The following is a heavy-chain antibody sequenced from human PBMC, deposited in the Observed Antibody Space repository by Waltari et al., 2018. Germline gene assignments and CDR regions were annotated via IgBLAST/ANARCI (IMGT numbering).Heavy chain of an antibody. CDR3: ETGIAVAGRGFDA. Sequence: QVQLVQSGAEVKKPGASVKVSCKVSGYTLTELSMHWVRQAPGKGLEWMGGYDPGDGETIYAQKFQGRVTMTEDTTTDTAYMELSSVGSEDTDVYYCETGIAVAGRGFDAWGQGTLVTVSS. CDR2: YDPGDGET. CDR1: GYTLTELS. V-gene: IGHV1-24*01. J-gene: IGHJ5*02. D-gene: IGHD6-19*01.